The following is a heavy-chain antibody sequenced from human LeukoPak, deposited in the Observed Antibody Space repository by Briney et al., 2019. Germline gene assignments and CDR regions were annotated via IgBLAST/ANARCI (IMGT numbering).Heavy chain of an antibody. J-gene: IGHJ5*02. Sequence: SETLSLTCAVYGGSFSGYYWSWIRQPPGKGLEWIGEINHSGSTNYNPSLKSRVTISVDTSKNQFSLKLSSVTAADTAVYYCARASGSYNNWFDPWGQGTLVTVSS. D-gene: IGHD1-26*01. CDR3: ARASGSYNNWFDP. V-gene: IGHV4-34*01. CDR1: GGSFSGYY. CDR2: INHSGST.